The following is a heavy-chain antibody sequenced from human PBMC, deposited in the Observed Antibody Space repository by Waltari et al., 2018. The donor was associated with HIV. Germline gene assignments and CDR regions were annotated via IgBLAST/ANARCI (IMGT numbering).Heavy chain of an antibody. Sequence: EVQLVESGGGLVQPGRSLRLSCAASGFTFDDYAMHWVRPAPGKGLGLVSGISWNSGSIGYADSVKGRFTISRDNAKNSLYLQMNSLRAEDTALYYCAKDLGYCSSTSCYAGEGGDFDYWGQGTLVTVSS. CDR3: AKDLGYCSSTSCYAGEGGDFDY. CDR2: ISWNSGSI. J-gene: IGHJ4*02. V-gene: IGHV3-9*01. D-gene: IGHD2-2*01. CDR1: GFTFDDYA.